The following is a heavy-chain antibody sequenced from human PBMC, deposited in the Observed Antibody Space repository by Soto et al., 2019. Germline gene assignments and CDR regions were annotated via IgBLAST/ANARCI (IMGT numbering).Heavy chain of an antibody. CDR2: IIPIFGTA. CDR1: GGTFSSYA. J-gene: IGHJ6*02. CDR3: ATDYDILTGMSGYYYGMDV. D-gene: IGHD3-9*01. Sequence: SVKVSCKASGGTFSSYAISWVRQAPGQGLEWMGGIIPIFGTANYAQKFQGRVTITADESTSTAYMELSSLRSEDTAVYYCATDYDILTGMSGYYYGMDVWGQGTTVTV. V-gene: IGHV1-69*13.